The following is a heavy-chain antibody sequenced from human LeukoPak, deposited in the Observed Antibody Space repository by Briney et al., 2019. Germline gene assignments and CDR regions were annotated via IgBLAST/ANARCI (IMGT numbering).Heavy chain of an antibody. D-gene: IGHD3-10*01. CDR3: ARAYGSGSPRYFDY. Sequence: ASVKVSCKASGYTFTTYYMHWVRQAPGQGLEWMGWINPNSGGTNYAQRFQGRVTMTRDTSISTFYMELSRLRSDDTAVYYCARAYGSGSPRYFDYWGQGTLVTVSS. J-gene: IGHJ4*02. CDR2: INPNSGGT. CDR1: GYTFTTYY. V-gene: IGHV1-2*02.